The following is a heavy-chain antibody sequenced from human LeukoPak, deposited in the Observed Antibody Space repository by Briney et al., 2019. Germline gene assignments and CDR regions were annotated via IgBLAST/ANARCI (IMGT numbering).Heavy chain of an antibody. CDR3: VKDLVAASENVRGWYPMDY. Sequence: PGGSLRLSCAASGFTFAEYTMHWVRQAPGKGLEWVSLISWNGARIHYGDSVKGRFTISRDNSKHSLYLQMNSLRTEDTALYYCVKDLVAASENVRGWYPMDYWGQGTLVTVSS. V-gene: IGHV3-43*01. CDR1: GFTFAEYT. J-gene: IGHJ4*02. D-gene: IGHD6-19*01. CDR2: ISWNGARI.